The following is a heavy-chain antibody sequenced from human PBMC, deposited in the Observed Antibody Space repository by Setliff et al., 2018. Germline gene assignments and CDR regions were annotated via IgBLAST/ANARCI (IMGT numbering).Heavy chain of an antibody. V-gene: IGHV4-59*01. CDR1: GGSISSYY. CDR3: AREWGSSSWSPPRYYYYGMDV. CDR2: IYYSGST. Sequence: SETLSLTCTVSGGSISSYYWSWIRQPPGKGLEWIAYIYYSGSTNYNPSLKSRVTISVDTSKNQFSLKLSSVTAADTAVYYCAREWGSSSWSPPRYYYYGMDVWGQGTTVTVS. J-gene: IGHJ6*02. D-gene: IGHD6-13*01.